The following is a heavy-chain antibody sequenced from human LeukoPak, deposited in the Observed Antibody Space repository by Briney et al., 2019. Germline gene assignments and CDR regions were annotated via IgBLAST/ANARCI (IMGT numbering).Heavy chain of an antibody. Sequence: PSETLSLTCTVSGGSVSTDYWSWIRQPPGKGLEWIGYMYSGRSTNYNPSLKSRVTMSLDTSKNQFSLKLSSVTTADTAVYYCAKLRDDIVVVPAAIWFFDLWGRGTPVIVSS. CDR1: GGSVSTDY. CDR2: MYSGRST. J-gene: IGHJ2*01. CDR3: AKLRDDIVVVPAAIWFFDL. V-gene: IGHV4-59*02. D-gene: IGHD2-2*01.